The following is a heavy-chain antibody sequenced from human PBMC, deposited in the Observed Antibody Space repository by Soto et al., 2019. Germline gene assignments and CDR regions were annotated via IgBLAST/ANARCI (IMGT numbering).Heavy chain of an antibody. V-gene: IGHV4-39*01. J-gene: IGHJ4*02. Sequence: LSLTCTVSGGSIANNNYFWGWVRQPPGKGLEWIGSAAYSGGTYKNPSLKSRVTVSVDTSKNQFSLKLTSVTAADTAVYYCAKVVVDATSHSDFDSWGQGTLVTVSS. CDR2: AAYSGGT. D-gene: IGHD2-15*01. CDR1: GGSIANNNYF. CDR3: AKVVVDATSHSDFDS.